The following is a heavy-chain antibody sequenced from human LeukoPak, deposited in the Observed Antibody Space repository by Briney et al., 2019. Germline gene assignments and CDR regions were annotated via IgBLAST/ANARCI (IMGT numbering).Heavy chain of an antibody. Sequence: KAGGSLRLSCAASGLTFSSYSMNWVRQAPGEGRVWVSSISSCSSYIYYADSVRGRFTISRDNDKHSMYLKIQSERADDASVYLCAREGDSDCFDDWGQGTLVTVSS. D-gene: IGHD3-10*01. J-gene: IGHJ4*02. V-gene: IGHV3-21*01. CDR1: GLTFSSYS. CDR2: ISSCSSYI. CDR3: AREGDSDCFDD.